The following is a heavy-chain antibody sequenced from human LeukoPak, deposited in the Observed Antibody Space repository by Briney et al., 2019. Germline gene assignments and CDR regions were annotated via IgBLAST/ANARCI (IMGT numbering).Heavy chain of an antibody. CDR3: ARRRSGGRDFDY. CDR1: GGSISNYY. J-gene: IGHJ4*02. V-gene: IGHV4-4*07. Sequence: HSETLSLTCTVSGGSISNYYWSWIRQPAGKGLEWIGRKYARGSSNYNPPVQSRVTMSVDTSKNQFSLKLRSVTAADTAVYFCARRRSGGRDFDYWGQGTLVTVSS. D-gene: IGHD2-15*01. CDR2: KYARGSS.